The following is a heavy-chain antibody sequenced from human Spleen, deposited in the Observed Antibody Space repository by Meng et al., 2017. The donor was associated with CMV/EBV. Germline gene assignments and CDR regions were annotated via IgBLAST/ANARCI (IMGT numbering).Heavy chain of an antibody. J-gene: IGHJ3*02. CDR2: VNSDGSTT. CDR3: ARAVRSTFGRDTFDI. V-gene: IGHV3-74*01. CDR1: DFTLRNNW. D-gene: IGHD3-3*01. Sequence: SDFTLRNNWMHWVRQGPGNGLVWVSRVNSDGSTTDYADSVKGRFTISRDNAKNTVYLQMNSLRAEDTAVYYCARAVRSTFGRDTFDIWGQGTMVTVSS.